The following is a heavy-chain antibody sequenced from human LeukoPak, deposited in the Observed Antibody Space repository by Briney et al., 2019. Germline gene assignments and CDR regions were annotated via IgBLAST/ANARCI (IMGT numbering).Heavy chain of an antibody. CDR3: ARGTLWRELLNY. CDR2: ISSSSSYI. Sequence: GGSLRLSCAASGFTSSSYSMNWVRQAPGKGLEWVSSISSSSSYIYYADSVKGRFTISRDNAKNSLYLQMNSLRAEDTAVYYCARGTLWRELLNYWGQGTLVTVSS. J-gene: IGHJ4*02. CDR1: GFTSSSYS. D-gene: IGHD1-26*01. V-gene: IGHV3-21*01.